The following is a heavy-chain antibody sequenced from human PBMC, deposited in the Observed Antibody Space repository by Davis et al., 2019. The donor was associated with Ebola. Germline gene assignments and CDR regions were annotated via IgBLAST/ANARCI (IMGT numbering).Heavy chain of an antibody. Sequence: GGSLRLSCTVSGFTFRDYAMHWVRQAPGKGLEWVASISVNGLNTFYADSVKGRFAISRDNSNNILYLQVSSLTVEDAAVYFCSRDGRGWLPDYWGQGTLVTVSA. CDR3: SRDGRGWLPDY. J-gene: IGHJ4*02. V-gene: IGHV3-23*01. CDR2: ISVNGLNT. D-gene: IGHD5-24*01. CDR1: GFTFRDYA.